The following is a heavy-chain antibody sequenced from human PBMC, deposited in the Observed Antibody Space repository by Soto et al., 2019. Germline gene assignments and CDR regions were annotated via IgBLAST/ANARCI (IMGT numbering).Heavy chain of an antibody. CDR1: GGSISSGGYS. V-gene: IGHV4-30-2*02. D-gene: IGHD2-21*01. CDR2: IYHSVSI. J-gene: IGHJ4*02. CDR3: ARRWGGTFDY. Sequence: SETLSLTCAVSGGSISSGGYSWSWIRQPPGKGLEWIGYIYHSVSIYYNPSLKSRVTISVDTSKNQFSLKLSSVTAADTAVYYCARRWGGTFDYWGQGTLVTVSS.